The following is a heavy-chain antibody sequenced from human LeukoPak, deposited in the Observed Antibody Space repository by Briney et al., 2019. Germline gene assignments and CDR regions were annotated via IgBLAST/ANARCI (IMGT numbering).Heavy chain of an antibody. CDR1: GFSSSNYD. CDR2: IWYDGSNK. V-gene: IGHV3-33*01. Sequence: PGGSLRLSCAASGFSSSNYDMHWVRQAPGKGLEWVAVIWYDGSNKYYADSVKGRFTISRDNSKNTLYLQMNSLRVEDTAVYYCARGDPTVTTKQNLDYWGQGTLVTVSS. CDR3: ARGDPTVTTKQNLDY. D-gene: IGHD4-17*01. J-gene: IGHJ4*02.